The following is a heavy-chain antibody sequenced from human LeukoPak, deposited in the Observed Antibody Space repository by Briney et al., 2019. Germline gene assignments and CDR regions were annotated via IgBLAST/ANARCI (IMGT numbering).Heavy chain of an antibody. CDR2: ISYDGSNK. D-gene: IGHD1-26*01. J-gene: IGHJ6*02. CDR1: GFTFSSNG. Sequence: GGSLRLSCAASGFTFSSNGMHWVRQAPGKGLEWVAVISYDGSNKYYADSVKGRFTISRDNSKNTLYLQMNSLRAEDTAVYYCAATPTTYYYYGMDVWGQGTTVTVSS. CDR3: AATPTTYYYYGMDV. V-gene: IGHV3-30*03.